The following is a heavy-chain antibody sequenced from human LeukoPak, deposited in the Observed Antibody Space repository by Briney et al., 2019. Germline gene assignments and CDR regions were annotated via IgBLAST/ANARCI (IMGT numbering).Heavy chain of an antibody. D-gene: IGHD5-18*01. Sequence: ASVKVSCKASGYTFTSYGISWVRQAPGQGLEWMGWISAYNGNTNYAQKLQGRVTMTTDTSTSTAYMELRGLRSDDTAVYYCAASLGQLWQLPIDYWGQGTLVTVSS. CDR2: ISAYNGNT. J-gene: IGHJ4*02. CDR1: GYTFTSYG. CDR3: AASLGQLWQLPIDY. V-gene: IGHV1-18*01.